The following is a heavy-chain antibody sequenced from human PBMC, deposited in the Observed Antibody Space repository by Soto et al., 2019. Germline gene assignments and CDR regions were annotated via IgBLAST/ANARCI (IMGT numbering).Heavy chain of an antibody. J-gene: IGHJ6*02. V-gene: IGHV3-30-3*01. CDR1: GFTFSSYA. CDR2: ISYDGSNK. Sequence: GGSLRLSCAASGFTFSSYAMHWVRQAPGKGLEWVAVISYDGSNKYYADSVKGRFTISRDNSKNTLYLQMNSLRAEDTAVYYCARSFGVDPYYYYGMDVWGQGTTVTVSS. D-gene: IGHD3-3*01. CDR3: ARSFGVDPYYYYGMDV.